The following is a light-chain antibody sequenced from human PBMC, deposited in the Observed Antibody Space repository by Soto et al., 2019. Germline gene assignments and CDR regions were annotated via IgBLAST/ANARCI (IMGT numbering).Light chain of an antibody. J-gene: IGKJ1*01. CDR3: QHYANSVWT. CDR2: AAS. CDR1: QSVTYK. Sequence: EIVLTQSPATLSLSPGDRATLSCGASQSVTYKIAWYQQKPGLAPTMLIYAASTRATGIPDRFSGGGSGTDFTLTISRLEPEDFAVYYCQHYANSVWTFGQGTKVEIK. V-gene: IGKV3D-20*01.